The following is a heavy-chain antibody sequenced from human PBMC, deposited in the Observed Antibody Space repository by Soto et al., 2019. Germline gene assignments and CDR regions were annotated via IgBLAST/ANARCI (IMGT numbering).Heavy chain of an antibody. CDR2: IYYSGST. CDR3: ASLDYGTTHFDY. CDR1: GGSISSYY. J-gene: IGHJ4*02. D-gene: IGHD4-17*01. Sequence: PSETLSLTCTVSGGSISSYYWSWIRQPPGKGLEWIGYIYYSGSTNYNPSLKSRVTISVDTSKNQFSLKLSSVTAADTAVYYCASLDYGTTHFDYWGQGTLVTVSS. V-gene: IGHV4-59*01.